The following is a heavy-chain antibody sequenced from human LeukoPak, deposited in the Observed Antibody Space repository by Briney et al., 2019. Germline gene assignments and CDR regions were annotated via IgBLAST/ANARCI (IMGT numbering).Heavy chain of an antibody. CDR3: ASRSCSSTSCYFGHWFDP. CDR1: GGSISSSSYC. V-gene: IGHV4-39*01. D-gene: IGHD2-2*01. J-gene: IGHJ5*02. Sequence: SETLSLTCTVSGGSISSSSYCWGWLRQPPGQGLEWIGGIYYSGSTYYNPSLKGRVTISVDTSKNPFSLKLSSVTAADTAVYYCASRSCSSTSCYFGHWFDPWGQGTLVTVSS. CDR2: IYYSGST.